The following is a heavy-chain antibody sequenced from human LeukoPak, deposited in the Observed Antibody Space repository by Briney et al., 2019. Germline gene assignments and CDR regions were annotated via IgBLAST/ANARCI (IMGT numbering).Heavy chain of an antibody. CDR3: AKETEAFDY. Sequence: GGSLRLSCAASGFTFSSYAMHWVRQAPGKGLEWVVVISYDGSNKYYADSVKGRFTISRDNSKNTVYLQMNSLRAEDTAVYYCAKETEAFDYWGQGTLVTVSS. D-gene: IGHD1-1*01. J-gene: IGHJ4*02. CDR1: GFTFSSYA. V-gene: IGHV3-30*04. CDR2: ISYDGSNK.